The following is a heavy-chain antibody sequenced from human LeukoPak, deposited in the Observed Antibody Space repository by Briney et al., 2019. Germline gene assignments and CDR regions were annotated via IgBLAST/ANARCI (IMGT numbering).Heavy chain of an antibody. V-gene: IGHV4-59*01. CDR2: IYYTGST. Sequence: PSETLSLTCTVSGDSIDTYYWSWIRQPPGKGLEWIGYIYYTGSTNYNPSLKSRVTISIDTSNNQFSLKLSSVTAADTAVYYCAGEFVGGAYFDYWGQGTLVTVSS. CDR3: AGEFVGGAYFDY. CDR1: GDSIDTYY. D-gene: IGHD2-21*01. J-gene: IGHJ4*02.